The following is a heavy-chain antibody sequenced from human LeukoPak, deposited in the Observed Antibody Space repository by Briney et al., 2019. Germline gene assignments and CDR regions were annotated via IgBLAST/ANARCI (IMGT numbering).Heavy chain of an antibody. D-gene: IGHD6-13*01. Sequence: SETLSLTCTVSGGCISSYYWSWIRQPPGKGLEWIGYIYYSGSTYYNPSLKSRVTISVDTSKNQFSLKLSSVTAADTAVYYCARDGEQQVDYWGQGTLVTVSS. CDR3: ARDGEQQVDY. J-gene: IGHJ4*02. CDR2: IYYSGST. V-gene: IGHV4-59*12. CDR1: GGCISSYY.